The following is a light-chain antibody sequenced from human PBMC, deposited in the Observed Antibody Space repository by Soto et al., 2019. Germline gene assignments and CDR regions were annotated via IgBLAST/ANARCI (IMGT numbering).Light chain of an antibody. CDR1: QTISSW. CDR2: KVS. CDR3: QNYNSYSEA. Sequence: DIQMTQSPSTLSGSVGDRVTITCRASQTISSWLAGYQQKPGKAPKLLVYKVSTLKSGVPSRFSGSGSGTVFTLTTSCLQPDDFATYYCQNYNSYSEAFGQGTMVELK. J-gene: IGKJ1*01. V-gene: IGKV1-5*03.